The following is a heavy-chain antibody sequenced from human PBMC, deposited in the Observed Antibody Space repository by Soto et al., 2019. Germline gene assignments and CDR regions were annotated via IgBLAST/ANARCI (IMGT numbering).Heavy chain of an antibody. V-gene: IGHV1-69*01. D-gene: IGHD2-21*01. J-gene: IGHJ5*02. Sequence: QVQLVQSGAEVKKPGSSVKVSCKASGGTFSSYAISWVRQAPGQGLEWMGGIIPIFGTANYAQKFQGRVTITADESTSTLYMELSSLTSEDTAVYFCSSPKFRFRQQLDPWGEGTLVTFSS. CDR2: IIPIFGTA. CDR1: GGTFSSYA. CDR3: SSPKFRFRQQLDP.